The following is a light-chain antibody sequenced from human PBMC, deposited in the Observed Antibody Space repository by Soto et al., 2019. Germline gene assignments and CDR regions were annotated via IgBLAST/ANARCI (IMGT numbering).Light chain of an antibody. Sequence: EIVLTQSPGTLSLSPGERATLSCRASQSVSSSYLAWYQQKPGQAPRLLIYGASSRATNIPARFSGGGSDTEFTLTISTLQSEDFAVYYCQYYDNWRLSFGGGTTVEIK. CDR1: QSVSSSY. J-gene: IGKJ4*01. CDR3: QYYDNWRLS. CDR2: GAS. V-gene: IGKV3-20*01.